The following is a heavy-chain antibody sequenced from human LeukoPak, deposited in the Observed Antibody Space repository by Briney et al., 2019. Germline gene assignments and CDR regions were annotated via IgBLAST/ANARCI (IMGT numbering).Heavy chain of an antibody. D-gene: IGHD3-22*01. V-gene: IGHV3-30*02. CDR2: IRYDGSNK. J-gene: IGHJ1*01. Sequence: PGGSLRLSCAASGFTFNSYDMHWVRQAPGKGLEWVAFIRYDGSNKYYADSVKGRFTISRDNSKNTLYLQMNSLRAEDTAVYYCAKDRQYYYDSSGYYDYFQHWGQGTLVTVSS. CDR1: GFTFNSYD. CDR3: AKDRQYYYDSSGYYDYFQH.